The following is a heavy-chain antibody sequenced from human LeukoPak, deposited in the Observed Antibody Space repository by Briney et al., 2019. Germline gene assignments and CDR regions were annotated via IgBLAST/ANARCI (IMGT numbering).Heavy chain of an antibody. CDR3: ASSGWPFDY. D-gene: IGHD6-19*01. J-gene: IGHJ4*02. CDR2: ISGSGGRT. CDR1: GFTFSSDV. V-gene: IGHV3-23*01. Sequence: PGGSLRLSCAASGFTFSSDVMSWVRQAPGKGLEWVSAISGSGGRTYYADSVKGRFTISRDNSKNTLYLQMNSLRAEDTAVYYCASSGWPFDYWGQGTLVTVSS.